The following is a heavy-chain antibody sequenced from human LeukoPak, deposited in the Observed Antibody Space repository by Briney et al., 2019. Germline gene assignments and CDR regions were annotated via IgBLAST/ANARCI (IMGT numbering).Heavy chain of an antibody. Sequence: GASVKVSCKASGGTFSSYAISWVRQAPGQGLEWMGRIIPILGIANYAQKFQGRVTITADKSTSTAYMELSSLRSEDTAVYYCARREYCSGTSCPIDYWGQGTLVTVSS. V-gene: IGHV1-69*04. CDR1: GGTFSSYA. D-gene: IGHD2-2*01. CDR3: ARREYCSGTSCPIDY. J-gene: IGHJ4*02. CDR2: IIPILGIA.